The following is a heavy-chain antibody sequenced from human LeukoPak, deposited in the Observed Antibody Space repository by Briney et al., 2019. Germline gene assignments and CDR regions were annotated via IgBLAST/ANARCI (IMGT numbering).Heavy chain of an antibody. CDR3: ARLVRRDGYNLRAINAFDI. Sequence: SETLSLTCTVSGGSISSYYWSWIRQPPGKGLEWIGYIYYSGSTNYNPSLKSRVTISVDTSKNQFSLKLSSVTAADTAVYYCARLVRRDGYNLRAINAFDIWGQGTMVTVSS. CDR2: IYYSGST. CDR1: GGSISSYY. V-gene: IGHV4-59*01. J-gene: IGHJ3*02. D-gene: IGHD5-24*01.